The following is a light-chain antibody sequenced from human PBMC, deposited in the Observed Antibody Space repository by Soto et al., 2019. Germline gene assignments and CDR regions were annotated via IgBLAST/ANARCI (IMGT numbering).Light chain of an antibody. V-gene: IGKV3D-20*01. CDR2: DAS. CDR1: QRISNNY. Sequence: EILLTQSPATLSLSPGEGATLSCGASQRISNNYLAWYQQKPGLAPRLLIYDASNRAAGIPDRFSGSGSGTDFTLTISRLESEDFAVYYCQQFDNLITFGGGTKVDIK. CDR3: QQFDNLIT. J-gene: IGKJ4*01.